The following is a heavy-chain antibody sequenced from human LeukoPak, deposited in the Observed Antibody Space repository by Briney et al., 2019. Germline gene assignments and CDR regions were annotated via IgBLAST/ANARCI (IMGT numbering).Heavy chain of an antibody. D-gene: IGHD3-22*01. J-gene: IGHJ5*02. CDR3: ASGGSSGYYARWFDP. Sequence: GGSLRLSCAASGFTFSSYWMSWVRQAPGKGLEWVANIKQDGSEKYYVDSVKGRFTISRDNAKNSLYLQMSSLRAEDTAVYYCASGGSSGYYARWFDPWGQGTLVTVSS. CDR1: GFTFSSYW. V-gene: IGHV3-7*01. CDR2: IKQDGSEK.